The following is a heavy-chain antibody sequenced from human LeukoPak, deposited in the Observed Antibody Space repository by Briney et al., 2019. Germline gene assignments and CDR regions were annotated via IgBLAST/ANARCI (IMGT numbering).Heavy chain of an antibody. J-gene: IGHJ6*02. D-gene: IGHD2-2*01. CDR1: GFTVSSNY. Sequence: GGSLGLSCAASGFTVSSNYMSWVRQAPGKGLEWVSVIYSGGSTYYADSVKGRFTISRDNSKNTLYLQMNSLRAEDTAVYYCARAQSGYCSSTSCYANYGMDVWGQGTTVTVSS. V-gene: IGHV3-53*01. CDR2: IYSGGST. CDR3: ARAQSGYCSSTSCYANYGMDV.